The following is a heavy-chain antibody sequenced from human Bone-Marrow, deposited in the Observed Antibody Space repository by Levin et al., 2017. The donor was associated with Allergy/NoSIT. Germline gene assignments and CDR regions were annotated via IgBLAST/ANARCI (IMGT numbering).Heavy chain of an antibody. D-gene: IGHD4-17*01. CDR2: ISYDGSNK. CDR3: AKTLAGLRLHAI. CDR1: GFTFSSYG. J-gene: IGHJ4*02. Sequence: PGGSLRLSCAASGFTFSSYGMHWVRQAPGKGLEWVAVISYDGSNKYYADSVKGRFTISRDNSKNTLYLQMNSLRAEDTAVYYCAKTLAGLRLHAIWGQGTLVTVSS. V-gene: IGHV3-30*18.